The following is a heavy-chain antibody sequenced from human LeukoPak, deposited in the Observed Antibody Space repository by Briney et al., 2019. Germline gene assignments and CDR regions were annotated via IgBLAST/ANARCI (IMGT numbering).Heavy chain of an antibody. CDR3: ARVYYSSSYDYWYFDL. J-gene: IGHJ2*01. CDR2: KDYSGST. CDR1: DDSITMYY. V-gene: IGHV4-59*01. D-gene: IGHD6-13*01. Sequence: PSETLSLTCAVSDDSITMYYWTWIRQPPGKGLERIGYKDYSGSTNYNRSLKSRVTISVDTSKNQFSLKLSSVTAADTAVYYCARVYYSSSYDYWYFDLWGRGTLVTVSS.